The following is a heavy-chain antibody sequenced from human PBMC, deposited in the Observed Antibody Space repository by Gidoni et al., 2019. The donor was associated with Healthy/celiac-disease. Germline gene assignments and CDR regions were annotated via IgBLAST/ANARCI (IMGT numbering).Heavy chain of an antibody. CDR2: ISYSGST. CDR1: GGSISSYY. D-gene: IGHD2-15*01. J-gene: IGHJ4*02. CDR3: ARRKGYCSGGSCYRYYFDY. V-gene: IGHV4-59*01. Sequence: QVQLQESGPGLVKPSETLSLTCTVSGGSISSYYWSWIRQPPGKGLEWIGYISYSGSTNYNPSLKSRVTISVDTSKNQFSLKLSSVTAADTAVYYCARRKGYCSGGSCYRYYFDYWGQGTLVTVSS.